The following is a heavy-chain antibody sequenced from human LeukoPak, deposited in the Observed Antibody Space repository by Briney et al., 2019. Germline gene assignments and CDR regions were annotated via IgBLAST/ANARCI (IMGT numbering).Heavy chain of an antibody. CDR1: GSSISSYY. CDR3: ARVGGIAAFDY. J-gene: IGHJ4*02. Sequence: SETLSLTCTVSGSSISSYYWSWIRQPPGKGLEWIGYIYYSGSTNYNPSLKSRVTISVDTSKNQFSLKLSSVTAADTAVYYCARVGGIAAFDYWGQGTLVTVSS. CDR2: IYYSGST. V-gene: IGHV4-59*01. D-gene: IGHD6-13*01.